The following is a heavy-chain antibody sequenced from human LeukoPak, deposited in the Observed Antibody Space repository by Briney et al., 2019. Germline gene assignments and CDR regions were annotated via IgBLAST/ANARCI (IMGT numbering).Heavy chain of an antibody. CDR3: ARARYNSSWYHFDY. CDR2: INPHSGGT. Sequence: ASVRVSCKASGYTFIDYCIHWVRQAPGQGLEWMGWINPHSGGTNYAQKFQGRVTMTRDTSITTAYMELRRLTSDDTAVYYCARARYNSSWYHFDYWGQGALVSVSS. J-gene: IGHJ4*02. V-gene: IGHV1-2*02. CDR1: GYTFIDYC. D-gene: IGHD6-13*01.